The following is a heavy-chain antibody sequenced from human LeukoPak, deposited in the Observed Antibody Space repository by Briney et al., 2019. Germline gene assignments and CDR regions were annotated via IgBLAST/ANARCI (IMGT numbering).Heavy chain of an antibody. CDR3: ARGYDYGDYGVVE. Sequence: GGSLRLSCAASGFTFSNYGMHWVRQAPGKGLEWVAVIWYDGSNKYYSDSVRGRFTISRDNSKNTLYVQMNSLRAEDTAVYYCARGYDYGDYGVVEWGQGTLVTVSS. CDR1: GFTFSNYG. V-gene: IGHV3-33*01. CDR2: IWYDGSNK. J-gene: IGHJ4*02. D-gene: IGHD4-17*01.